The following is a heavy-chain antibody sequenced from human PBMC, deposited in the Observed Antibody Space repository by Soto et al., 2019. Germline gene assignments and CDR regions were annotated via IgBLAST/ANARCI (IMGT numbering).Heavy chain of an antibody. CDR2: IYPGDSDT. Sequence: XESLRISRKGSGYSFSNYWIGLVRQMPGKGLEWMGIIYPGDSDTRYSPSFQGQVTFSADKSISTAYLQWSSLKASDTAIYYCARREFYDSTGYPFDYWGQGTLVTVSS. J-gene: IGHJ4*02. V-gene: IGHV5-51*01. D-gene: IGHD3-22*01. CDR3: ARREFYDSTGYPFDY. CDR1: GYSFSNYW.